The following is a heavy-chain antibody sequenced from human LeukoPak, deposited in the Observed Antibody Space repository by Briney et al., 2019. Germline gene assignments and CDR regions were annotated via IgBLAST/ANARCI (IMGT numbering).Heavy chain of an antibody. D-gene: IGHD3-10*01. CDR2: INDSGGNT. V-gene: IGHV3-23*01. CDR3: AKTSAGIRGGYFDY. Sequence: GSLRLSCAASGFTFSSYAMSWVRQAPGKGLEWVSLINDSGGNTYYADSVKGRFTISRDNSKNTLFLQMSGLRAEDTAVYYCAKTSAGIRGGYFDYWGQGTLVTVSS. J-gene: IGHJ4*02. CDR1: GFTFSSYA.